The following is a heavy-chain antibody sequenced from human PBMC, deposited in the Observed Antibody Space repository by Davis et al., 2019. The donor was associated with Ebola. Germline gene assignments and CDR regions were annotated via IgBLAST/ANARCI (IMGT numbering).Heavy chain of an antibody. CDR1: GYTFTGYY. Sequence: ASVKVSCKASGYTFTGYYMHWVRQAPGQGLEWMGWINPNSGATKYAQRFQGRVTMTRDTSISTVYMELSRLSSDDTAVYYCARDLQLERAYFDYWGQGTLVTVSS. CDR2: INPNSGAT. D-gene: IGHD1-1*01. CDR3: ARDLQLERAYFDY. J-gene: IGHJ4*02. V-gene: IGHV1-2*02.